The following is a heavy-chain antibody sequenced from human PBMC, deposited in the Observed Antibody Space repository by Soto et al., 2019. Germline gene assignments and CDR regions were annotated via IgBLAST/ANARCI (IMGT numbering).Heavy chain of an antibody. CDR2: IYYNGNI. J-gene: IGHJ4*02. D-gene: IGHD3-10*01. CDR1: GGSITSYY. Sequence: QVQLQESGPGLVKPLETLSLTCTVPGGSITSYYWSCVRQPPGKGLEWIGYIYYNGNINYNPSLKSRLTISLDTSKNQFSLRLSSVTAADTAVYYCATGRVYFGSEYWGQGTLVTVSS. V-gene: IGHV4-59*01. CDR3: ATGRVYFGSEY.